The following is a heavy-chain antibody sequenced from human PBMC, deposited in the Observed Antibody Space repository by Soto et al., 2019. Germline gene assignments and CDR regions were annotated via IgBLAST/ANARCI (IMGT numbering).Heavy chain of an antibody. CDR1: GGSISSSSYY. CDR3: ARIGPRYDILTGYYSPGTAFDI. D-gene: IGHD3-9*01. CDR2: IYYSGST. J-gene: IGHJ3*02. Sequence: QLQLQESGPGLVKPSETLSLTCTVSGGSISSSSYYWGWIRQPPGKGLEWIGSIYYSGSTYYNPSLKSRVTISVDTSKDQFSLKLISVTAADTAVYYCARIGPRYDILTGYYSPGTAFDIWGQGTMVTVSS. V-gene: IGHV4-39*01.